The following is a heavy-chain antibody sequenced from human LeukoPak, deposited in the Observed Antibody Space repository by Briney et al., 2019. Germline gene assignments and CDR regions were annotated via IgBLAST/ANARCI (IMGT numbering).Heavy chain of an antibody. Sequence: PGGSLRLSCAASGFTFSSYWMSWVRQAPGKGLEWVANIKQDGSEKYYVDSVKGRFTISRDNAKNSLYLQMNSLRAEDTAVYYCARDSYDTAYYYYMDVWGKGTTVTVSS. CDR1: GFTFSSYW. J-gene: IGHJ6*03. D-gene: IGHD3-9*01. CDR3: ARDSYDTAYYYYMDV. CDR2: IKQDGSEK. V-gene: IGHV3-7*01.